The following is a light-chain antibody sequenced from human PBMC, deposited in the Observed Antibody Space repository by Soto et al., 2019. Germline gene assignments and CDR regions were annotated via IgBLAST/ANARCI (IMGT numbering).Light chain of an antibody. V-gene: IGKV3-20*01. Sequence: ESVLTQSPGTLSLSPGEKATLSCRASQSVSSSYLAWYQQKPGQAPSLLIYGASSRATGIRDRFSGSGSGTDFTHTVSRLEPEDFAVYYCQQFGSLSWTFGQGTKVEIK. CDR2: GAS. CDR1: QSVSSSY. J-gene: IGKJ1*01. CDR3: QQFGSLSWT.